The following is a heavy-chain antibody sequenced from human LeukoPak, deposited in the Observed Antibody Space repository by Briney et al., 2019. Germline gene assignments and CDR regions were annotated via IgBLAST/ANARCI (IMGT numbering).Heavy chain of an antibody. CDR2: ISYRGST. CDR3: ATDSGGSFYY. V-gene: IGHV4-61*01. CDR1: SGSVSSGSYY. Sequence: PSETLSLTCTVSSGSVSSGSYYRSWIRQPPGKGLEWIGYISYRGSTNYNPSLKSRVTISVDTSANQFSLKLSSVTAADTAVYYCATDSGGSFYYWGQGTLVTVSS. J-gene: IGHJ4*02. D-gene: IGHD1-26*01.